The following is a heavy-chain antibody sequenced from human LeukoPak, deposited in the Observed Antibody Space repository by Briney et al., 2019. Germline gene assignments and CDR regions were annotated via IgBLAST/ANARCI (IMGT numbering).Heavy chain of an antibody. CDR3: ARVTHYRTERSYYYLDV. V-gene: IGHV3-7*01. CDR2: IKEEGNEK. D-gene: IGHD1-14*01. Sequence: PGGSLRHSCAASGFTLSSYWMGWVRQAPGKGLEWGANIKEEGNEKYYEDSVKGRFAISTDNAKNSLYLQMNSLRAEHTAVYYCARVTHYRTERSYYYLDVWGKGTTVSVSS. J-gene: IGHJ6*03. CDR1: GFTLSSYW.